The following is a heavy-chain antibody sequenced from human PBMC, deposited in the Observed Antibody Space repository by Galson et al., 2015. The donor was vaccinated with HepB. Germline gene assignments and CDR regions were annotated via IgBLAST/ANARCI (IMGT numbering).Heavy chain of an antibody. CDR2: ISGSGGST. J-gene: IGHJ4*02. V-gene: IGHV3-23*01. CDR1: GFTFSSYA. Sequence: SLRLSCAASGFTFSSYAMSWVRQAPGKGLEWVSAISGSGGSTYYADSVKGLFTISRDNSKNTLYLQMNSLRAEDTAVYYCAKDPSSWTGFDYWGQGTLVTVSS. D-gene: IGHD6-13*01. CDR3: AKDPSSWTGFDY.